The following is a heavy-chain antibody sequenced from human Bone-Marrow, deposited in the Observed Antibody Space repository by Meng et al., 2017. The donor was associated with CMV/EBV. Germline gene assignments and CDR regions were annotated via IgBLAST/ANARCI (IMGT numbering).Heavy chain of an antibody. Sequence: GSLRLSCTVSGGSISSYHWSWIRQPPGKGLEWIGYIYYSGSTKYNPSLRSRVTILLDTSKEQFSLKLSSVTAADTAVYYCARGGFGEFLSYYYGMDVWGQGTTVTVSS. J-gene: IGHJ6*02. D-gene: IGHD3-10*01. CDR2: IYYSGST. CDR1: GGSISSYH. CDR3: ARGGFGEFLSYYYGMDV. V-gene: IGHV4-59*01.